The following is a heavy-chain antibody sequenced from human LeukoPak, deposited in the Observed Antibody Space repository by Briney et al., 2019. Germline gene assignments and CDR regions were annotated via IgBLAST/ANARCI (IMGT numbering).Heavy chain of an antibody. CDR3: ARDGSDYVWGSYRWGFDY. V-gene: IGHV6-1*01. CDR2: TYYRSKWYN. D-gene: IGHD3-16*02. J-gene: IGHJ4*02. CDR1: GDSVSSNSAA. Sequence: SQTLPLTCAISGDSVSSNSAAWNWIRRSPSRGLEWLGRTYYRSKWYNDYAVSVKSRITINPDTSKNQFSLQLNSVTPEDTAVYYCARDGSDYVWGSYRWGFDYWGRGTLVTVSS.